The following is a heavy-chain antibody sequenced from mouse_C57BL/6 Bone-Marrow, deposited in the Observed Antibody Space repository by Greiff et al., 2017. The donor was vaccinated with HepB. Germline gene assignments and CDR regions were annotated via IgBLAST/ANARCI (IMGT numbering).Heavy chain of an antibody. CDR3: ARAETYWGDAMDY. Sequence: VQLQQPGAELVKPGASVKMSCKASGYTFTSYWITWVKQRPGQGLEWIGDIYPGSGSTNYNEKFKSKATLTVDTSSSTAYMQLSSLTSEDSAVYYCARAETYWGDAMDYWGQGTSVTVSS. CDR1: GYTFTSYW. J-gene: IGHJ4*01. CDR2: IYPGSGST. V-gene: IGHV1-55*01. D-gene: IGHD1-1*01.